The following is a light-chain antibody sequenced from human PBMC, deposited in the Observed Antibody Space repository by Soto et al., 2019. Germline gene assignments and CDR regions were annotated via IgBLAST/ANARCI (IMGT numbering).Light chain of an antibody. CDR3: QQYNNWPLT. J-gene: IGKJ5*01. Sequence: DIVLTQSPATLSLYPGERGSLXCRASQSISRDFGWCQQKACQAPRPLIYCASTKAQGSPARFSGSGSGTEFTLTISSLQSEDFAVYYGQQYNNWPLTFGQGTRLEIK. CDR1: QSISRD. CDR2: CAS. V-gene: IGKV3-15*01.